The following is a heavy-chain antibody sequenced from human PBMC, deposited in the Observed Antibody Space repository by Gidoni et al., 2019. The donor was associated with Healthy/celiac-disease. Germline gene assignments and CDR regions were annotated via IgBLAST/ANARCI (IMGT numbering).Heavy chain of an antibody. J-gene: IGHJ4*02. CDR3: ARDFGPDGSGRIGY. D-gene: IGHD3-10*01. Sequence: QVQLVESGGGVVQPGRSLRLSCAASGFTFSSYGMHWVRQAPGKGLEWVAVIWYDGSNKYYADSVKGRFTISRDNSKNTLYLQMNSLRAEDTAVYYCARDFGPDGSGRIGYWGQGTLVTVSS. CDR1: GFTFSSYG. CDR2: IWYDGSNK. V-gene: IGHV3-33*01.